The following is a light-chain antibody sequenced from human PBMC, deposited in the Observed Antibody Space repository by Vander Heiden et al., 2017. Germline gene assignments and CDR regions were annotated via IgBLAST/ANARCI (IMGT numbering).Light chain of an antibody. CDR3: MQALQSIT. J-gene: IGKJ5*01. Sequence: DIVMTQSPLSLPVIPGEPASISCKSSQRLLHSNGNNYLDWYLQRPGQSPRLLIYLGSNRASGVPDRFSGSGSGTHFTLRISRVEAEDVGVYYCMQALQSITFGQGTRLDIK. CDR1: QRLLHSNGNNY. CDR2: LGS. V-gene: IGKV2-28*01.